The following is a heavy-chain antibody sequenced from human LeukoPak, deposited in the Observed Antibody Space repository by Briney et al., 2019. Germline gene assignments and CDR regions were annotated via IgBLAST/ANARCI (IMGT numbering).Heavy chain of an antibody. D-gene: IGHD1-1*01. Sequence: GGSLRLSCAASGFTFSSYAMSWVRQAPGKGLEWVSAISGSGGSTYYADSVKGRFTISRDNSKNTLYLQMNSLRAEDTAVYYCAKSKHAGTKPDYYYYYGMDVWGQGTTVTVSS. J-gene: IGHJ6*02. CDR2: ISGSGGST. CDR3: AKSKHAGTKPDYYYYYGMDV. V-gene: IGHV3-23*01. CDR1: GFTFSSYA.